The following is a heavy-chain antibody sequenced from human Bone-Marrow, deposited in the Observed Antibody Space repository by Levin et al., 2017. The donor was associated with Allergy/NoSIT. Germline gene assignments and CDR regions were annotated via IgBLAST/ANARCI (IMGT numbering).Heavy chain of an antibody. CDR1: GGSISSSSYY. D-gene: IGHD3-16*01. CDR3: ASAPYDYIRDDAFDI. V-gene: IGHV4-39*01. CDR2: IYYSGST. Sequence: SETLSLTCTVSGGSISSSSYYWGWIRQPPGTGLEWIGSIYYSGSTYYNPSLKSRVTISVDTSKNQFSLKLSSVTAADTAVYYCASAPYDYIRDDAFDIWGQGTMVTVSS. J-gene: IGHJ3*02.